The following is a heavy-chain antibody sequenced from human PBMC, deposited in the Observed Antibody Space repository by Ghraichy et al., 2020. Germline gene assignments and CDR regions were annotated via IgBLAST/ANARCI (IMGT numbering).Heavy chain of an antibody. Sequence: SQTLSLTCTVSGGSISSGGYYWSWIRQHPGKGLEWIGYIYYSGSTYYNPSLKSRVTISVDTSKNQFSLKLSSVTAADTAVYYCAREGKASGSIPGRPTYFDYWGQGTLVTVSS. CDR1: GGSISSGGYY. D-gene: IGHD1-26*01. CDR2: IYYSGST. CDR3: AREGKASGSIPGRPTYFDY. J-gene: IGHJ4*02. V-gene: IGHV4-31*03.